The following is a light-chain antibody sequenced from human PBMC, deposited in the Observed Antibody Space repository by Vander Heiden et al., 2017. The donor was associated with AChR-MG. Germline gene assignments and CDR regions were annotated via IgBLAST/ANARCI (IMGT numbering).Light chain of an antibody. Sequence: ATLSCRASQSVSSNLAWYQQKPGQAPRLLIYGASNRATGIPARFSGNGSGTEFTLTISSLQSEDFAVYYCQQYNNWPLWTFGQGTKVEIK. CDR2: GAS. V-gene: IGKV3-15*01. CDR3: QQYNNWPLWT. J-gene: IGKJ1*01. CDR1: QSVSSN.